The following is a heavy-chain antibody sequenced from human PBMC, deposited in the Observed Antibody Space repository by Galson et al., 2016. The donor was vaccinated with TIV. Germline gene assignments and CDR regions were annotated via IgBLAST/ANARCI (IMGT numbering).Heavy chain of an antibody. V-gene: IGHV1-69*13. Sequence: SVKVSCKASRGSFSNYYINWVRQAPGQGPEWMGGIVPIYRSPKYARRFQGRVTITANESTSTVFVELTSLTPDDTATYYCARPSDSSWYFDPWGRGTQVIVSS. CDR2: IVPIYRSP. CDR3: ARPSDSSWYFDP. CDR1: RGSFSNYY. J-gene: IGHJ2*01. D-gene: IGHD6-13*01.